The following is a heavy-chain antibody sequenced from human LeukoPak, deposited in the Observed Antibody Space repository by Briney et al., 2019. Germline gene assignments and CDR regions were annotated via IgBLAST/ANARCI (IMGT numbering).Heavy chain of an antibody. D-gene: IGHD4-17*01. V-gene: IGHV3-53*01. J-gene: IGHJ2*01. Sequence: GGSLRLSCAASGFTVSSNYMSWVRQAPGKGLEWVSVIYRGGSTYYADSVRGRLTISRDNSRNTLYLQMNSLRAEDTAVYYCASSLLYGEGYFDLWGRGTLVTVSS. CDR2: IYRGGST. CDR1: GFTVSSNY. CDR3: ASSLLYGEGYFDL.